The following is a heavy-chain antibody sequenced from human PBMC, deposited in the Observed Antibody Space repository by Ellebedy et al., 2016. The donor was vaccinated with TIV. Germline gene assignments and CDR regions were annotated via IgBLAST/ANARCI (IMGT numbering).Heavy chain of an antibody. V-gene: IGHV1-69*13. Sequence: SVKVSCXASGYTFTAYYIHWVRQAPGQGLEWMGGINPILGTPTYAQQFQGRVSINADESTSTAYMEVSSLRSDDTAVYYCASGGKNDFWSGYLDYWGQGTLVSVSS. CDR1: GYTFTAYY. J-gene: IGHJ4*02. CDR2: INPILGTP. D-gene: IGHD3-3*01. CDR3: ASGGKNDFWSGYLDY.